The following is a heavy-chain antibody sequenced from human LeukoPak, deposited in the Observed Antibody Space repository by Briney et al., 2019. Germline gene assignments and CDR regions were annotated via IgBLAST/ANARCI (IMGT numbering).Heavy chain of an antibody. J-gene: IGHJ5*02. D-gene: IGHD6-19*01. CDR3: ARGSGWYSGAGNWFDP. V-gene: IGHV4-34*01. CDR1: GGSFSGYY. CDR2: INHSGST. Sequence: SETLSLTCAVYGGSFSGYYWSWIRQPPGKGLEWIGEINHSGSTNYNPSLKCRVTISVDTSKNQFSLKLSSVTAADTAVYYCARGSGWYSGAGNWFDPWGQGTLVTVSS.